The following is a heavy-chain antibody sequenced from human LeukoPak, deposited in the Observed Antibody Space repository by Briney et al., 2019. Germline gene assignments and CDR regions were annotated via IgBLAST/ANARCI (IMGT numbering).Heavy chain of an antibody. CDR2: IYLYGTT. CDR1: IGSISSSKW. J-gene: IGHJ6*02. V-gene: IGHV4-4*02. D-gene: IGHD1/OR15-1a*01. Sequence: SETLSLTCSVSIGSISSSKWWSWVRQSPVKGLEWIGEIYLYGTTNYNPSFTSRVTMSVDRSRNQFSLKLTSVTAADTAVHYCARQKWEQQGRDYYFNGLDVWGPGTTVIVSS. CDR3: ARQKWEQQGRDYYFNGLDV.